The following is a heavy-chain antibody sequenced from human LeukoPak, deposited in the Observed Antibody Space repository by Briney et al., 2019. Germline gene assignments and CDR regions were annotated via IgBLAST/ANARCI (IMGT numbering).Heavy chain of an antibody. V-gene: IGHV4-59*08. CDR3: ARHRIYYGSGSYYPTSSLDY. J-gene: IGHJ4*02. D-gene: IGHD3-10*01. CDR1: GGSISSYY. CDR2: IYYSGST. Sequence: PSETLSLTCTVSGGSISSYYWSWIRQPPGKGLEWIGYIYYSGSTNYNPSLKSRVTISVDTSKNQFSLKLSSVTAADTAVYYCARHRIYYGSGSYYPTSSLDYWGQGTLVTVSS.